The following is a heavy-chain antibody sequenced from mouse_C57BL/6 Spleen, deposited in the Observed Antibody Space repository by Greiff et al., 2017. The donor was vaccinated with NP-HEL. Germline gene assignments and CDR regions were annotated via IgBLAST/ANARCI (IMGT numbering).Heavy chain of an antibody. CDR2: IDPSDSYT. CDR3: ARRPDCYYFFDY. Sequence: QVQLQQPGAELVMPGASVKLSCKASGYTFTSYWMHWVKQRPGQGLEWIGEIDPSDSYTNYNQKFKGKSTLTVDKSSSTAYMQLSSLTSEDSAVYYCARRPDCYYFFDYGGQGTTLTVSS. J-gene: IGHJ2*01. V-gene: IGHV1-69*01. CDR1: GYTFTSYW. D-gene: IGHD2-3*01.